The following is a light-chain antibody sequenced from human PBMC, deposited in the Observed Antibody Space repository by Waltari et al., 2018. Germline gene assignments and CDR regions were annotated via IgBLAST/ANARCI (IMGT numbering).Light chain of an antibody. CDR2: AAS. Sequence: VTITCRASQSISSYLNWYQQKPGKAPKRLIYAASSLQSWVPSRFSGSGSWTDFTLTISSLQPEEFATYYCQQSYSTPITFGQGTRLEIK. CDR1: QSISSY. J-gene: IGKJ5*01. CDR3: QQSYSTPIT. V-gene: IGKV1-39*01.